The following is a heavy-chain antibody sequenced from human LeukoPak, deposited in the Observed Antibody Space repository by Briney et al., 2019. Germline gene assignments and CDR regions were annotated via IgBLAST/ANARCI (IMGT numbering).Heavy chain of an antibody. V-gene: IGHV3-30*18. CDR2: ISYDGSNK. J-gene: IGHJ4*02. Sequence: PGGSLRLSCAASGFTFSSYGMHWVRQAPGKGLEWVAVISYDGSNKYYADSVKGRFTISRDNSKNTLYLQMNSLRAEDTAVYYCANWPAAERRYYFDYWGQGTLVTVSS. CDR1: GFTFSSYG. CDR3: ANWPAAERRYYFDY. D-gene: IGHD2-2*01.